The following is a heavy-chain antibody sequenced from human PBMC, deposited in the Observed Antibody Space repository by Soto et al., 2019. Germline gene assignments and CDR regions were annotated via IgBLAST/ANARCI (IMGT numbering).Heavy chain of an antibody. Sequence: EVQLVESGGGLVQPGGSLRLSCAASGFTFSSYWMHWVRQCPGEGLVWVSRIMSDGSGTTYADSVKGRFTISRDNAKNTLYLQMNSLRAEDTAVYHCARSRGSGGVEYNMDVWGQGTTVTVSS. CDR3: ARSRGSGGVEYNMDV. CDR2: IMSDGSGT. CDR1: GFTFSSYW. J-gene: IGHJ6*02. D-gene: IGHD3-16*01. V-gene: IGHV3-74*01.